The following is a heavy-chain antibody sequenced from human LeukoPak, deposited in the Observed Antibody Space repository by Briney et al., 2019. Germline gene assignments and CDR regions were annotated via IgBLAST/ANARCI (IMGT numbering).Heavy chain of an antibody. CDR3: AKVSGGWLQFSHFDY. V-gene: IGHV3-53*01. CDR1: GFIVTSNY. Sequence: AGGSLRLSCAVSGFIVTSNYMSWVRLAPGKGLEWVSTIYSGGTTFYTDSVRGRFTISRDNSKNTLYLQMNSLRAEDTAVYYCAKVSGGWLQFSHFDYWGQGTLVTVSS. D-gene: IGHD5-24*01. J-gene: IGHJ4*02. CDR2: IYSGGTT.